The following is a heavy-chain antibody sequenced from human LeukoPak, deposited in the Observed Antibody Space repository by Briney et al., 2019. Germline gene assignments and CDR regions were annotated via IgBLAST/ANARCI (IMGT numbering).Heavy chain of an antibody. CDR3: AREKRRGFDY. CDR1: GFTFSSYD. D-gene: IGHD3-10*01. Sequence: PGGSLRLSCAASGFTFSSYDIHWVRQAPGKGLEFVSGISSNGGSTYYANSVKGKFTISRDNSKNTLYLQMSSLRAEDMAVYYCAREKRRGFDYWGQGTLVTVSS. CDR2: ISSNGGST. J-gene: IGHJ4*02. V-gene: IGHV3-64*01.